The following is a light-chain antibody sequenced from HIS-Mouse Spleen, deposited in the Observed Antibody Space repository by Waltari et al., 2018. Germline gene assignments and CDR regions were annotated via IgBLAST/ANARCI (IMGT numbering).Light chain of an antibody. CDR2: DAS. CDR3: QQRSNWPELT. Sequence: EIASTQSPATLSLSPGETSTLYCRASQSVSSYLAWYQQKPGQDPRLLIYDASNRATGIPARFSGSGSGTDFTLTISSLEPEDFAVYYCQQRSNWPELTFGGGTKVEIK. V-gene: IGKV3-11*01. CDR1: QSVSSY. J-gene: IGKJ4*01.